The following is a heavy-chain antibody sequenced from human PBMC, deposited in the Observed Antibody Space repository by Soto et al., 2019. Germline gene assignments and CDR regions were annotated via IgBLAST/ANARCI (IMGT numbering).Heavy chain of an antibody. V-gene: IGHV3-15*01. D-gene: IGHD2-15*01. J-gene: IGHJ4*02. CDR1: GFTFSNAW. CDR3: TTVNRYCSGGSCYLDFDY. CDR2: IKSKTDGGTT. Sequence: GGSLRLSCAASGFTFSNAWMSWVRQAPGKGLEWVGRIKSKTDGGTTDYAAPVKGRFTISRDDSKNTLCLQMNSLKTEDTAVYYCTTVNRYCSGGSCYLDFDYWGQGTLVTVSS.